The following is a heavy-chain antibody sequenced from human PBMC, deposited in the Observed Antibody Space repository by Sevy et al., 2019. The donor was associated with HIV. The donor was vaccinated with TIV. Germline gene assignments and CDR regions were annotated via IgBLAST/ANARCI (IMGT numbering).Heavy chain of an antibody. Sequence: RGESLKISCKGSGYSFTSYWIGWVRQMPGKGLEWMGIIYPGDSDTRYSPSFQGQVTISADKSISTAYLQWSSLKASDTAMYYCARGPSGSYHYYYYYYMDVWGKGTTVTVSS. V-gene: IGHV5-51*01. D-gene: IGHD1-26*01. CDR1: GYSFTSYW. J-gene: IGHJ6*03. CDR3: ARGPSGSYHYYYYYYMDV. CDR2: IYPGDSDT.